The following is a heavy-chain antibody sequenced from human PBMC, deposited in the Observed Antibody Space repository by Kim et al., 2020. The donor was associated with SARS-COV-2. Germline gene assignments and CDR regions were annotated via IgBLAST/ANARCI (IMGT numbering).Heavy chain of an antibody. Sequence: GGSLRLSCAASGFTFSNYAMSWVRQAPGKGLEWVSSISGSSGSLYSADSVKGRFTISRDNSKDTLYLQMNSLRAEDTADYYCAKGDRGYNYYFDYWGQGT. CDR1: GFTFSNYA. CDR3: AKGDRGYNYYFDY. J-gene: IGHJ4*02. CDR2: ISGSSGSL. V-gene: IGHV3-23*01. D-gene: IGHD5-12*01.